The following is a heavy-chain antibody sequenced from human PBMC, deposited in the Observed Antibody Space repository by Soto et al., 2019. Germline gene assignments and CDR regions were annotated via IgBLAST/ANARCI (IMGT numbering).Heavy chain of an antibody. V-gene: IGHV4-61*01. CDR1: GGSVSSGSYY. D-gene: IGHD2-8*02. CDR2: IYYSGRT. CDR3: ARHWTGLDY. Sequence: SETLSLTCTVSGGSVSSGSYYWSWIRQPPGKGLEWIGYIYYSGRTNNNPSLKSRVTISVDTSKNQFSLKLSSVSAADTAVYYCARHWTGLDYWGQGTLVTVSS. J-gene: IGHJ4*02.